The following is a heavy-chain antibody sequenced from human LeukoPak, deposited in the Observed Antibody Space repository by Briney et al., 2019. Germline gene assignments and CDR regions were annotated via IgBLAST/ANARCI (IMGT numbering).Heavy chain of an antibody. D-gene: IGHD6-19*01. V-gene: IGHV3-11*04. CDR3: AREYSSGWAYYMDV. Sequence: TGGSLRLSCAASGFTFSDYYMSWIRQAPGKGLEWVSYISSSGSTIYYADSVKGRFTISRDNAKNSLYLQMNSLRAEDTAVYYCAREYSSGWAYYMDVWGKGTTVTVSS. CDR2: ISSSGSTI. J-gene: IGHJ6*03. CDR1: GFTFSDYY.